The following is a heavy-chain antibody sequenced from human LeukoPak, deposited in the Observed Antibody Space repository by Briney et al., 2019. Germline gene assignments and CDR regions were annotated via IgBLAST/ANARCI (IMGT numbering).Heavy chain of an antibody. CDR1: GFTFSSYS. CDR3: ASEVWIFDY. Sequence: PGRSLRLSCAASGFTFSSYSMNWVRQAPGQGLEWVANIKEDGSEKYYVDSVKGRFTISRDNAKNSLYLQMNSLRVEDTAVYYCASEVWIFDYWGQGTLVTVSS. J-gene: IGHJ4*02. CDR2: IKEDGSEK. V-gene: IGHV3-7*01. D-gene: IGHD3-16*01.